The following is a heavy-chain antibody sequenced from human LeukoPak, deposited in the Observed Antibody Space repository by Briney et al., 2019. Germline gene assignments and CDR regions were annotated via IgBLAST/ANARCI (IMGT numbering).Heavy chain of an antibody. CDR3: AKASCSGGSCYFDY. Sequence: PGRSLRLFCAASGFPFDVYSMHWVPHAPGRGLVGVSGISWNSGSIGYADSVKVRFTISRDNAKNSLYLQMNSLRAEDTALYYCAKASCSGGSCYFDYWGKGTLVTVP. CDR1: GFPFDVYS. V-gene: IGHV3-9*01. CDR2: ISWNSGSI. J-gene: IGHJ4*02. D-gene: IGHD2-15*01.